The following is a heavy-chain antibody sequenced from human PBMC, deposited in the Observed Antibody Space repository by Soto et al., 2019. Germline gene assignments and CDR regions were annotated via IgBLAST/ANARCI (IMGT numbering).Heavy chain of an antibody. D-gene: IGHD3-3*01. J-gene: IGHJ5*02. V-gene: IGHV1-18*01. CDR2: MSAYNGNT. CDR3: ARAITFFGVVIKLFDP. CDR1: GYTFTSYG. Sequence: ASVKVSCKASGYTFTSYGISWVRQAPGQGLEWMGWMSAYNGNTIYAQKLQGRVTMTTDTSTSTAYMELRSLRSDDRAVYYCARAITFFGVVIKLFDPWGQGTLVTVSS.